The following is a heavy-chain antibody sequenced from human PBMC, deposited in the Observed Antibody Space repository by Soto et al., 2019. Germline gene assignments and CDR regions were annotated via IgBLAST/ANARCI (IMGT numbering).Heavy chain of an antibody. D-gene: IGHD4-4*01. J-gene: IGHJ4*02. Sequence: EVQLLESGGGLVQPGGSLRLSCAASGFTFSSYAMSWVRQAPGKGLEWVSGISGGSESIYFADSVKGRSTISRDNSKNTLYLQMNSLRAEDTAVYYCAKGADYNYVGSAGQNDYWGQGTLVTLSS. V-gene: IGHV3-23*01. CDR1: GFTFSSYA. CDR3: AKGADYNYVGSAGQNDY. CDR2: ISGGSESI.